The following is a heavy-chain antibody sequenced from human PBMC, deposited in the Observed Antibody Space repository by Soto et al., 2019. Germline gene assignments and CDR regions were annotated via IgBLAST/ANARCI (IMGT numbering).Heavy chain of an antibody. CDR3: TSSSERGY. J-gene: IGHJ4*02. Sequence: QVQFVQSGAEVKKAGASVKLSCKTSGYTYTEYAIHWVRQAPGQGLEWMGWINVGNGNAKYSQRFEGRVTMTRDTSASTVYMEVGSLASEDTAVYYCTSSSERGYWGQGTLVTVSS. V-gene: IGHV1-3*01. CDR1: GYTYTEYA. CDR2: INVGNGNA.